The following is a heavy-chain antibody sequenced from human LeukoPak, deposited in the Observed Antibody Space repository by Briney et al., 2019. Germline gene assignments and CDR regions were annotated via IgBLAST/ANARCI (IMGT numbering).Heavy chain of an antibody. CDR3: ARAMRSGYDY. Sequence: QPGGSLRLSCAASGFTFSTYGMNWVRQAPGKGPEWVSYISSSSDAIYCPDSVRGRFTISRDNAKNSLYLQMNSLRDEDTAVYYCARAMRSGYDYWGQGTLVTVSS. J-gene: IGHJ4*02. CDR1: GFTFSTYG. D-gene: IGHD5-12*01. CDR2: ISSSSDAI. V-gene: IGHV3-48*02.